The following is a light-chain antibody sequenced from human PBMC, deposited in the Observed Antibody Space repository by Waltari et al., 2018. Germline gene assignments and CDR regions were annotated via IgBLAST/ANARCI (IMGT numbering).Light chain of an antibody. CDR1: PSLLDPEDGNVY. Sequence: DIVMTQTPLRLSVTLGEPATISCRSSPSLLDPEDGNVYLEWYLQRPGQSPHLFIYELSKRASGVPDRFSGSGSDTNFTLEINRVEAEDVGDFYCMQGLEFPFTFGPGTKLD. CDR3: MQGLEFPFT. V-gene: IGKV2-40*01. CDR2: ELS. J-gene: IGKJ3*01.